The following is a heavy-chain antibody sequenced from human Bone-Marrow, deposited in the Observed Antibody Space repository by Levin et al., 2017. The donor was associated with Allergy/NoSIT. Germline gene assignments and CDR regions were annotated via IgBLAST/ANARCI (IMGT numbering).Heavy chain of an antibody. CDR1: GFSLSTSGVG. CDR3: AHRQRRPAAAIPGNRLNDAFDI. CDR2: IYWNDDK. Sequence: SGPTLVKPTQTLTLTCTFSGFSLSTSGVGVGWIRQPPGKALEWLALIYWNDDKRYSPSLKSRLTITKDTSKNQVVLTMTNMDPVDTATYYCAHRQRRPAAAIPGNRLNDAFDIWGQGTMVTVSS. V-gene: IGHV2-5*01. D-gene: IGHD2-2*02. J-gene: IGHJ3*02.